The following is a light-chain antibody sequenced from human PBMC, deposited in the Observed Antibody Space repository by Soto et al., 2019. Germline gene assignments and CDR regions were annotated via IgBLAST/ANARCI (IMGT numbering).Light chain of an antibody. V-gene: IGKV4-1*01. CDR3: HQYYSSPPT. CDR1: QSILYSSKNKNY. CDR2: WAS. J-gene: IGKJ1*01. Sequence: DIVMTQSPDSLAVSLGERATINCKSSQSILYSSKNKNYLTWYQQKPGQPPKLLIYWASTRESGVPDRFSGSGSGTDFTLPISSLQAEDVAVYYCHQYYSSPPTFGQGTKVEIK.